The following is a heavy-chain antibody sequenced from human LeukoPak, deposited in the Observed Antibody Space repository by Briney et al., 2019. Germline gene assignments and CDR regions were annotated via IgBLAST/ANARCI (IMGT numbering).Heavy chain of an antibody. V-gene: IGHV3-30*02. D-gene: IGHD2-2*01. Sequence: GGSLRLSCAASGFTFSSYGMHWVRQAPGKGLEWVAFIRYDGSNKYYADSVKGRFTISRDNSKNTLYLQVNSLRAEDTAVYYCAKDLGYCSSSTCLSIDYWGQGTLVTVSS. J-gene: IGHJ4*02. CDR3: AKDLGYCSSSTCLSIDY. CDR2: IRYDGSNK. CDR1: GFTFSSYG.